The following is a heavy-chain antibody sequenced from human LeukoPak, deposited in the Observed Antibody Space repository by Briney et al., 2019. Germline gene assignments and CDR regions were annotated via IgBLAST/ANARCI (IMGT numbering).Heavy chain of an antibody. CDR3: ARNKEGKSLDY. CDR1: GYTFTDYY. V-gene: IGHV1-2*02. Sequence: ASVKVSCKASGYTFTDYYIHWVRQAPGQGLEWMAWMNPKRGDTSYAQKFQGRVTMTRETSISTAYMELSRLRFDDTAVYYCARNKEGKSLDYWGQGTLVTVSS. J-gene: IGHJ4*02. CDR2: MNPKRGDT.